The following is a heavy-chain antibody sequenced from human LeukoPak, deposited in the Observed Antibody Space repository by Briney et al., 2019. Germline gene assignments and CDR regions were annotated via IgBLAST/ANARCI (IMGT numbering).Heavy chain of an antibody. CDR1: GFTLSTYE. D-gene: IGHD2-21*01. CDR2: IASTAHGGTT. Sequence: GGSLRLSCAASGFTLSTYEMNWVRQAPGKGLEWVGRIASTAHGGTTDYAAPVKGRFTISRDDSKDTLYLQMNSLKTEDTAVYFCTEGLAYWGQGTLVTVSS. J-gene: IGHJ4*02. CDR3: TEGLAY. V-gene: IGHV3-15*04.